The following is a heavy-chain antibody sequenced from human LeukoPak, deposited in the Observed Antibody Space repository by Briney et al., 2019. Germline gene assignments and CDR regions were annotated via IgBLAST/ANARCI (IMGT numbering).Heavy chain of an antibody. V-gene: IGHV3-74*01. CDR2: TNSDGSLP. CDR1: GFTFSRYW. D-gene: IGHD6-13*01. CDR3: ARGLPGYSNTWNDH. J-gene: IGHJ5*02. Sequence: GGSLRLSCAASGFTFSRYWMHWVRQAPGKGLVWVSRTNSDGSLPSYADSVKGRFTISRDNAKNTLYLQMNSLGVEDTAIYYCARGLPGYSNTWNDHWGQGALVTVSS.